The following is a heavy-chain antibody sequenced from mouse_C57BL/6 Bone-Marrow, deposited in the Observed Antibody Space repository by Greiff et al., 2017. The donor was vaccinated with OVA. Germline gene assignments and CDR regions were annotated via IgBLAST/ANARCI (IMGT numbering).Heavy chain of an antibody. J-gene: IGHJ2*01. CDR2: ISYSGST. V-gene: IGHV3-8*01. Sequence: EVQLVESGPGLAKPSQTLSLTCSVTGYSITSDYWNWIRKFPGNNLEYMGYISYSGSTNYNPSLLSRISTTPDTSKTQSYLLLISVTTEETATYYGARAPVITTVVADYFDYWGQGTTLTVSS. D-gene: IGHD1-1*01. CDR1: GYSITSDY. CDR3: ARAPVITTVVADYFDY.